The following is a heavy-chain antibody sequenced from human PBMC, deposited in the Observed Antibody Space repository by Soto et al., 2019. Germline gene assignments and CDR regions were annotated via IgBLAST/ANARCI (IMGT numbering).Heavy chain of an antibody. CDR2: MNPNSGDT. J-gene: IGHJ6*03. Sequence: QVQLVQSGAEVKKPGASVTVSCKASGYTFSDYYLHWVRQAPGQGPEWMGWMNPNSGDTKYAQKFQGRVTMTRDTSVRTAFMELNWLKSDDTAVYYCARESGGAMATLDYYYFYMDVWGKGTTVTVSS. V-gene: IGHV1-2*02. CDR1: GYTFSDYY. CDR3: ARESGGAMATLDYYYFYMDV. D-gene: IGHD1-26*01.